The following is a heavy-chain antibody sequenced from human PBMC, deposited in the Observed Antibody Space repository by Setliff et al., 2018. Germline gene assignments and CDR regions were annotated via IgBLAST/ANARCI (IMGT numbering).Heavy chain of an antibody. CDR3: ARRDSTGFYGYSFDF. CDR1: GDSISSTSYQ. V-gene: IGHV4-39*01. D-gene: IGHD3-22*01. J-gene: IGHJ4*02. CDR2: IYYTGTA. Sequence: PSETLSLTCTVSGDSISSTSYQWGWVRQPPGKGLEWIGSIYYTGTAYYNPSLKSRVTISVDTSKNQFSLQVTSLAATDTALYFCARRDSTGFYGYSFDFWGQGTLVTVSS.